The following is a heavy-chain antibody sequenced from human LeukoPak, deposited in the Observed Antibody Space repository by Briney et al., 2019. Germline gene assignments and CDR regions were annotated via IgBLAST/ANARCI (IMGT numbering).Heavy chain of an antibody. CDR3: ASSNSSGWLDY. Sequence: PGGSLRPSCAASGFTFSSYGMHWVRQAPGKGLEWVAVIWYDGSNKYYADSVKGRFTISRDNSKNTLYLQMNSLRAEDTAVYYCASSNSSGWLDYWGQGTLVTVSS. CDR2: IWYDGSNK. J-gene: IGHJ4*02. V-gene: IGHV3-33*01. CDR1: GFTFSSYG. D-gene: IGHD6-19*01.